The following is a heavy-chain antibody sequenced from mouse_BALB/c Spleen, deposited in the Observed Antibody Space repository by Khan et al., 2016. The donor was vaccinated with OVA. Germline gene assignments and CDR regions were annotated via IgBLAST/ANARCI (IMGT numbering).Heavy chain of an antibody. CDR3: ARPPYFSYTLDH. CDR1: GYTFTNYG. J-gene: IGHJ4*01. Sequence: QIQLVQSGPELKKPGETVKISCKASGYTFTNYGMNWVKQSPGKALKWMGWINTYTGEPTYADDFKGRFAFSLETSASTVYLQISNLTNEDTATYFCARPPYFSYTLDHWGQGTSVTVSS. V-gene: IGHV9-3-1*01. D-gene: IGHD2-10*01. CDR2: INTYTGEP.